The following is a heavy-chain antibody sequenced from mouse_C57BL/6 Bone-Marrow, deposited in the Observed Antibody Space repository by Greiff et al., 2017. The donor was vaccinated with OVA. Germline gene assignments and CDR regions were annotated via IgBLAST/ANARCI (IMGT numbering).Heavy chain of an antibody. CDR2: IDPEDGET. J-gene: IGHJ1*03. CDR3: AVTTACYWYFDV. Sequence: EVKLMESGAELVKPGASVKLSCTASGFNIKDYYMHWVKQRTEQGLEWIGRIDPEDGETKYAPKFQGKATITADTSSNTAYLQLSSLTSEDTAVYYCAVTTACYWYFDVWGTGTTVTVSS. V-gene: IGHV14-2*01. CDR1: GFNIKDYY. D-gene: IGHD1-2*01.